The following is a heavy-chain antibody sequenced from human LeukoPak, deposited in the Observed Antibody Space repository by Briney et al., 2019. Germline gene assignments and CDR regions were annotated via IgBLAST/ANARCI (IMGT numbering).Heavy chain of an antibody. J-gene: IGHJ4*02. CDR3: VRSETIWYYFDY. V-gene: IGHV4-39*07. D-gene: IGHD1-7*01. Sequence: SETLSLTCTVSGVSISTHFYYWGWIRQTPGKALEWIGNMYYRGSTYYNPSLNSRVSMSLDTSKNQFSLRLSSVTVADTAVYFCVRSETIWYYFDYWGQGTLVTVSS. CDR1: GVSISTHFYY. CDR2: MYYRGST.